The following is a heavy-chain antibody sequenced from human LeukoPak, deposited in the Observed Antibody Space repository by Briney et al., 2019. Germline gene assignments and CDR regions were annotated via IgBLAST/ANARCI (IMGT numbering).Heavy chain of an antibody. CDR3: ARGPPWELHDY. V-gene: IGHV1-3*01. Sequence: ASVKVSCKASGYTFTSYAMHWVRQAPGQRLEWMGWINAGNGNTKYSQKFQGRVTFTRDTSASTAYMELSSLRSEDTAVYYCARGPPWELHDYWGQGTLVTVSS. J-gene: IGHJ4*02. CDR1: GYTFTSYA. CDR2: INAGNGNT. D-gene: IGHD1-26*01.